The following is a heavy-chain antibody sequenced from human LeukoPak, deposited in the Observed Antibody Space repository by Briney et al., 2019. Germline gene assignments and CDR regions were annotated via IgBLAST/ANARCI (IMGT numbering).Heavy chain of an antibody. CDR1: GGTFSSYA. D-gene: IGHD1-1*01. CDR3: ARAVPPNDAFDI. V-gene: IGHV1-69*13. Sequence: SVKVSCKASGGTFSSYAISWVRQAPGQGLEWMGGIIPIFGTANYAQKFQGRVTITADESTSTAYMELSSLRSEDTAVYYCARAVPPNDAFDIWGQGTMVTVSS. J-gene: IGHJ3*02. CDR2: IIPIFGTA.